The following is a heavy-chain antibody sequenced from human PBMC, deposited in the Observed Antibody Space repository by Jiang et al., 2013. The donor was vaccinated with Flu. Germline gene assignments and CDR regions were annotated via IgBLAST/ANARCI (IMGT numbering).Heavy chain of an antibody. CDR1: GYTFTSYY. V-gene: IGHV1-46*01. D-gene: IGHD1-26*01. J-gene: IGHJ6*03. CDR3: ARDGRWAGATTHYYYYMDV. Sequence: AEVKKPGASVKVSCKASGYTFTSYYMHWVRQAPGQGLEWMGIINPSGGSTSYAQKFQGRVTMTRDTSTSTVYMELSSLRSEDTAVYYCARDGRWAGATTHYYYYMDVWGKGTTVTVSS. CDR2: INPSGGST.